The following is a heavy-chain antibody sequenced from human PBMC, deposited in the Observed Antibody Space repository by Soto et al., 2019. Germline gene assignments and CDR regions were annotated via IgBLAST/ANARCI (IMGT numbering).Heavy chain of an antibody. CDR3: ARDGRRYYGSGSYDAFDY. CDR2: ISAYNGNT. Sequence: ASVKVSCKASGYTFTSYGISWVRQAPGQGLEWMGWISAYNGNTNYAQKLQGRVTMTTDTSTSTAYMELRSLRSDDTAVYYCARDGRRYYGSGSYDAFDYWGQGTLVTV. CDR1: GYTFTSYG. D-gene: IGHD3-10*01. J-gene: IGHJ4*02. V-gene: IGHV1-18*01.